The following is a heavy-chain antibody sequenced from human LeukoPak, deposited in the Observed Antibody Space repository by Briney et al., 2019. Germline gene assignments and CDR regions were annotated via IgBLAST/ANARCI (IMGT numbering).Heavy chain of an antibody. D-gene: IGHD5-18*01. V-gene: IGHV4-4*07. Sequence: SETLSLTCTVSGGSISSYYWSWLRQPAGKGLEWIGRIYTSGSTNYNPSLKSRVTMSVDTSKNQFSLKLSSVTAADTAVYYCARGTVEDSYGYGLDSYYYMDVWGKGTTVTVSS. CDR3: ARGTVEDSYGYGLDSYYYMDV. J-gene: IGHJ6*03. CDR2: IYTSGST. CDR1: GGSISSYY.